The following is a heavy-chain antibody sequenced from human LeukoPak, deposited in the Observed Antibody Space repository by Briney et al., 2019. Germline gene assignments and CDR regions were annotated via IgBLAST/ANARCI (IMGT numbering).Heavy chain of an antibody. J-gene: IGHJ4*02. CDR3: ATSRGSWPDYFDY. CDR1: GFTFSSYE. Sequence: GGSLRLSCAASGFTFSSYEMNWVRQAPGKGLEWVSYISTTGSSIYYADSVKGRFTISRDNVKNLLYLQMNSLRAEDTAVYYCATSRGSWPDYFDYWGQGTLATVSS. V-gene: IGHV3-48*03. D-gene: IGHD6-13*01. CDR2: ISTTGSSI.